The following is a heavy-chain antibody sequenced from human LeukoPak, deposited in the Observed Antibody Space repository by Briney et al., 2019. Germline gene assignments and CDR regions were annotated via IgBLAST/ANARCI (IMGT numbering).Heavy chain of an antibody. Sequence: GGSLRLSCAASGFTFSSYSMNWVRQAPGKGLEWVSSISSSSSYIYYADSVKGRFTISRDNAKNSLYLQMNSLRAEDTAVYYCARETRGIAAAGFDYWGQGTLVTDSS. V-gene: IGHV3-21*01. CDR3: ARETRGIAAAGFDY. CDR1: GFTFSSYS. CDR2: ISSSSSYI. D-gene: IGHD6-13*01. J-gene: IGHJ4*02.